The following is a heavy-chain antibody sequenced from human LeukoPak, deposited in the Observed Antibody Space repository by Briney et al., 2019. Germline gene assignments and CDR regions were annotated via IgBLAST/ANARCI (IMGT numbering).Heavy chain of an antibody. D-gene: IGHD5-18*01. CDR2: IYPGDSDT. CDR3: ARLPVDTAMVTVFDY. V-gene: IGHV5-51*01. Sequence: PGESLKISCKGSGYSFTSYWIGWVRQMPGKGLKWIGIIYPGDSDTRYSPSFQGQVTISADKSISTAYLQWSSLKASDTAMYYCARLPVDTAMVTVFDYWGQGTLVTVSS. CDR1: GYSFTSYW. J-gene: IGHJ4*02.